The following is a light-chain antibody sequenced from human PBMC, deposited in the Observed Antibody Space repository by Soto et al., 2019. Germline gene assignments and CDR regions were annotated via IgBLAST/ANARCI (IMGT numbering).Light chain of an antibody. CDR3: QQYGISPKT. Sequence: EIVMTQSPATLSVSPGERATLSCRASQSVSSNLAWYQQKPGQPPSLLIYGASARATGIPARFSGSGSGTEFTLTISRLEPEDSAVYFCQQYGISPKTFGQGTKVDIK. CDR1: QSVSSN. J-gene: IGKJ1*01. CDR2: GAS. V-gene: IGKV3-15*01.